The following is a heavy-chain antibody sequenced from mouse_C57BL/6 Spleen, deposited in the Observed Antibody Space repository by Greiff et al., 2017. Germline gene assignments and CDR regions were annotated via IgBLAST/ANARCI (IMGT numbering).Heavy chain of an antibody. Sequence: EVQLQESGGGLVQPGGSLSLSCAASGFTFTDYYMSWVRQPPGKALEWLGFISNKANGYTTEYSASVKGRFTISRDNSQSILYLQMNALRAEDSATYYCASLYYYGSSPYYFDDWGQGTTLTVSS. CDR1: GFTFTDYY. D-gene: IGHD1-1*01. CDR2: ISNKANGYTT. CDR3: ASLYYYGSSPYYFDD. V-gene: IGHV7-3*01. J-gene: IGHJ2*01.